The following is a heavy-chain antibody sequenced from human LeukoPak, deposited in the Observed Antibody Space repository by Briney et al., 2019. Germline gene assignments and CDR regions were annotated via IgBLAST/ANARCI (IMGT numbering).Heavy chain of an antibody. Sequence: ASVKVSCKASGGTFSSYAISWVRQAPRQGLEWMGGIIPIFGTANYAQKFQGRVTITADESTSTAYMELSSLRSEDTAVYYCAREIAAAGSNWFDPWGQGTLVTVSS. CDR3: AREIAAAGSNWFDP. V-gene: IGHV1-69*13. CDR1: GGTFSSYA. CDR2: IIPIFGTA. J-gene: IGHJ5*02. D-gene: IGHD6-13*01.